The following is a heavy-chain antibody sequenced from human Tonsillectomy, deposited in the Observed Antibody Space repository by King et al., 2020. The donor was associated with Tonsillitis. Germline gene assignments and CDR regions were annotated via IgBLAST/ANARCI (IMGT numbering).Heavy chain of an antibody. D-gene: IGHD6-19*01. CDR3: ARRCTSGWYGMDV. CDR2: IYYSGRT. Sequence: LQLQESGPGLVKPSETLSLTCTASGGSISGNSHYWGWIRQPPGKGLEWMGDIYYSGRTNYNPALKSRVTISVDTSKNQFSLRLSSATAAATAVYYCARRCTSGWYGMDVWGQGTTVTVSS. V-gene: IGHV4-39*01. CDR1: GGSISGNSHY. J-gene: IGHJ6*02.